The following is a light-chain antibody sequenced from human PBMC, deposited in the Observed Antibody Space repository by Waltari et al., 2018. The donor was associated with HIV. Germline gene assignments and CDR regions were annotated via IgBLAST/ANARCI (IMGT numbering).Light chain of an antibody. CDR2: SNN. J-gene: IGLJ2*01. V-gene: IGLV1-44*01. Sequence: QSVLTQPPSASGTPGQRVTISCSGSSSNIGSNTVNWYQQLPGTAPKLLSYSNNQRPSGVPDRFSGSKSGTSASLAISGLQSEDEADYYCAAWDGSLNGHVVFGGGTK. CDR1: SSNIGSNT. CDR3: AAWDGSLNGHVV.